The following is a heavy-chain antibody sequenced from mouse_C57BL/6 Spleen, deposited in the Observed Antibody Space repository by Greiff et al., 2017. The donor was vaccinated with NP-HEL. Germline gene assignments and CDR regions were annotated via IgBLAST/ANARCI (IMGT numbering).Heavy chain of an antibody. J-gene: IGHJ4*01. CDR3: ARGRTAQTTFAMDY. V-gene: IGHV1-9*01. CDR2: ILPGSGST. CDR1: GYTFTGYW. D-gene: IGHD3-2*02. Sequence: QVQLQQSGAELMKPGASVKLSCKASGYTFTGYWIEWVQQRPGHGLEWIGEILPGSGSTYYNEKFTGKATFTADTSSNTAYRQLISLTTEDSAIYYCARGRTAQTTFAMDYWGQGTSVTVSS.